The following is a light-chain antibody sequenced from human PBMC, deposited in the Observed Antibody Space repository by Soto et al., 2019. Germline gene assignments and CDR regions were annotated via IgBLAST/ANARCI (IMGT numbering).Light chain of an antibody. Sequence: EIVMTQSPATLSVSPGERATLSCRASQSVSSNLAWYQQKPGQAPRLLIYGASTRATGIPTRFSGSGSGTEFTLTITSLQPEDFAPYYCQQYNNWPRTFGQGTNVDIK. CDR2: GAS. CDR1: QSVSSN. CDR3: QQYNNWPRT. J-gene: IGKJ1*01. V-gene: IGKV3-15*01.